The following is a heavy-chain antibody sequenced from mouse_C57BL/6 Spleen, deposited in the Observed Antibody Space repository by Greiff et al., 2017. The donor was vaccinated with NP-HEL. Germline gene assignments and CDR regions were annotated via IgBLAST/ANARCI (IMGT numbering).Heavy chain of an antibody. V-gene: IGHV1-69*01. D-gene: IGHD5-1*01. CDR2: IDPSDSYT. CDR3: ARSEYSYYLDY. J-gene: IGHJ2*01. Sequence: QVQLQQPGAELVMPGASVKLSCKASGYTFTSYWMHWVKQRPGQGLEWIGEIDPSDSYTNYNQKFKGKSTLTVDKSSSTAYMQLSSLTSEDAAVYYCARSEYSYYLDYWGQGTTLTVSS. CDR1: GYTFTSYW.